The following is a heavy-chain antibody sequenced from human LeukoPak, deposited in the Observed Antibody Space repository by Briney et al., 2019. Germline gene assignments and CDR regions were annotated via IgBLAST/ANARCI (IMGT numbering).Heavy chain of an antibody. Sequence: SETLSVTCTVSGGSISSYYWSWIRQPPGKGLEWIGYIYYSGSTNYNPSLKSRVTISVDTSKNQFSLKLSSVTAADTAVYYCARQVKQQLVLYYYYYMDVWGKGTMDTVSS. V-gene: IGHV4-59*08. D-gene: IGHD6-13*01. J-gene: IGHJ6*03. CDR1: GGSISSYY. CDR2: IYYSGST. CDR3: ARQVKQQLVLYYYYYMDV.